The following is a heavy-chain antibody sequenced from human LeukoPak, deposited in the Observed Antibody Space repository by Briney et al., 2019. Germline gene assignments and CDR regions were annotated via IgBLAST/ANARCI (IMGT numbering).Heavy chain of an antibody. CDR2: IDPSGGST. J-gene: IGHJ5*02. Sequence: ASVTVSCKASGYTFTAYYMHWVRQAPGQGLEWMGVIDPSGGSTSYAQRFQDRVTMTSDTSTSTVYMESSSLRSEDTAVYYCARGDGDSDSNGVLMGWFDPWGQGTLVTVSS. D-gene: IGHD3-22*01. V-gene: IGHV1-46*01. CDR3: ARGDGDSDSNGVLMGWFDP. CDR1: GYTFTAYY.